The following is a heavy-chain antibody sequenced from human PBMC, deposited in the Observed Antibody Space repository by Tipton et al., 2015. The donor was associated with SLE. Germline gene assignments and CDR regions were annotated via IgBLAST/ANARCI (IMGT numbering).Heavy chain of an antibody. CDR3: ARRAYGDYGFDY. V-gene: IGHV4-39*07. CDR1: GGSISSSSYY. D-gene: IGHD4-17*01. J-gene: IGHJ4*02. CDR2: IYYSGST. Sequence: TLSLTCIVSGGSISSSSYYWGWIRQPPGKGLEWIGSIYYSGSTYYNPSLKSRVTISVDTSKNQLSLKLSSVTAADTAVYYCARRAYGDYGFDYWGQGTLVTVSS.